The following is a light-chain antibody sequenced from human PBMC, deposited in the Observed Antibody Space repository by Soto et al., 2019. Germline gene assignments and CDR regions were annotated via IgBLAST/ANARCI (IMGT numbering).Light chain of an antibody. V-gene: IGLV2-11*01. CDR3: CSYAGSYTVL. CDR1: SSDVGGYNY. CDR2: DVS. Sequence: QSALTQPRSVSGSPGQSVTISCTGTSSDVGGYNYVSWYQQHPGKAPKLMICDVSKRPSGVPDRFSGSKSGNTAFLTISGLQAEDEADYYCCSYAGSYTVLFGGGTKVTVL. J-gene: IGLJ2*01.